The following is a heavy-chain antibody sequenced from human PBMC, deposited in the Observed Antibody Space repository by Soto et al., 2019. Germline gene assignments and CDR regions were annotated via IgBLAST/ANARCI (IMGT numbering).Heavy chain of an antibody. Sequence: GGSLRLSCAASGFTFSTYAMSWVRQAPGKGLEWVSALTDSGGSTYYADSVKGRFTISRDNSKNSLYLQMNSLKTEDTAFYYCARVATAYNYDYWGQGTLVTVSS. CDR2: LTDSGGST. V-gene: IGHV3-23*01. CDR3: ARVATAYNYDY. CDR1: GFTFSTYA. J-gene: IGHJ4*02. D-gene: IGHD2-21*02.